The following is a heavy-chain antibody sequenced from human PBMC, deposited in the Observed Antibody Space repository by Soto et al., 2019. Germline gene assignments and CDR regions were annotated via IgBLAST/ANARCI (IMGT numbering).Heavy chain of an antibody. J-gene: IGHJ3*02. CDR3: AKDAVSYNGIYDPFDI. CDR1: GFILSNYA. CDR2: IDGDGSA. D-gene: IGHD1-1*01. Sequence: EVQLLESGGGLVQPGGSLRLSCVASGFILSNYAMSWVRQAPGKGLEWVSVIDGDGSAKFADSVKGRLTVSRDNSKNTLYLQMDSLRAEDTAIYYCAKDAVSYNGIYDPFDIWGRGTMVTVSS. V-gene: IGHV3-23*01.